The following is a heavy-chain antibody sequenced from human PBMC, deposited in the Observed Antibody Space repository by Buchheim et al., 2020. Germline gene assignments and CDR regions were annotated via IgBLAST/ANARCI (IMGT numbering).Heavy chain of an antibody. J-gene: IGHJ4*02. D-gene: IGHD6-13*01. V-gene: IGHV3-30*04. CDR2: ISYDGSNK. CDR3: AGEGIAAAGTYYFDC. CDR1: GLTFSSYA. Sequence: QVQLVESGGGVVQPGRSLRLSCAASGLTFSSYAMHWVRQAPGKGLEWVAVISYDGSNKYYADSVKGRFTISRDNSKNTLYLQMNSLRAEDTAVYYCAGEGIAAAGTYYFDCWGQGTL.